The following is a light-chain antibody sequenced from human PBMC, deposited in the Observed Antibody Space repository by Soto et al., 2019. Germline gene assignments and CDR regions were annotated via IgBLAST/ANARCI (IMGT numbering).Light chain of an antibody. CDR2: AAS. CDR3: RQSYSSPRT. CDR1: QDISNY. V-gene: IGKV1-39*01. Sequence: DIQITQSPSSLSASVVDRVTITCQASQDISNYLNWYQQKPGKAPKLLIYAASSLQSGVPSRFSGSGYGTDFTLTITSLQSEDFAIYYCRQSYSSPRTFGQGTKVDIK. J-gene: IGKJ1*01.